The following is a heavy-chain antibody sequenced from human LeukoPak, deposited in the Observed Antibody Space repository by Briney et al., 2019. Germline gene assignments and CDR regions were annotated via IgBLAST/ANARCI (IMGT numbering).Heavy chain of an antibody. V-gene: IGHV4-59*01. CDR1: GGSISSYY. CDR3: ARQVVAARGYFQH. CDR2: IYYSGST. D-gene: IGHD2-15*01. Sequence: PSETLSLTCTVSGGSISSYYWSRLRQPPGKGLEWIGYIYYSGSTNYNPSLKSRVTISVDTSKNQFSLKLSSVTAADTAVYYCARQVVAARGYFQHWGQGTLVTVSS. J-gene: IGHJ1*01.